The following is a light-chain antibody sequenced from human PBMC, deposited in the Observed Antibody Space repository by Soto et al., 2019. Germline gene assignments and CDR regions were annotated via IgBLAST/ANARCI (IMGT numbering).Light chain of an antibody. CDR2: EVT. J-gene: IGLJ2*01. Sequence: QSALTQPPSASGSPGQSVTISCTGTVSDIGGYKYVSWYQQHPGKAPKLMIYEVTKRPSGVPDRFSGSKSGNTASLTVSGLQAEDEADYYCSSYAGSNTYVIFGGGTKLTVL. CDR3: SSYAGSNTYVI. CDR1: VSDIGGYKY. V-gene: IGLV2-8*01.